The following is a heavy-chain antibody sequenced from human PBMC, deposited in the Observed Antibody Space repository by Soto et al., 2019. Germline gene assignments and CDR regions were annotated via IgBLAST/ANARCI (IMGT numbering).Heavy chain of an antibody. CDR3: ARDIRGTSGVVIDY. Sequence: SETLSLTCAVYGGSFSGYYWSWFRQPPGKGLEWIGEINHSGSTNYNPSLKSRVAISVDTSKNQFSLKVTSVTAADTAVYYCARDIRGTSGVVIDYWGQGTLVT. D-gene: IGHD2-15*01. CDR2: INHSGST. CDR1: GGSFSGYY. J-gene: IGHJ4*02. V-gene: IGHV4-34*01.